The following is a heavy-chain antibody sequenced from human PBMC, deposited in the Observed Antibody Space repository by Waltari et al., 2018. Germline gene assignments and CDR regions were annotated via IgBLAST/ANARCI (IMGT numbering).Heavy chain of an antibody. J-gene: IGHJ3*02. CDR1: GYSISSGYY. CDR3: ARHEVGATKRSYAFDI. CDR2: IYHSGRT. Sequence: QVQLQESGPGLVKPSETLSLTCAVSGYSISSGYYWGWIRQPPGKGPEWIGSIYHSGRTYDNPSLKSRGTISVDTSKNQFSLKLSSVTAADTAVYYCARHEVGATKRSYAFDIWGQGTMVTVSS. V-gene: IGHV4-38-2*01. D-gene: IGHD1-26*01.